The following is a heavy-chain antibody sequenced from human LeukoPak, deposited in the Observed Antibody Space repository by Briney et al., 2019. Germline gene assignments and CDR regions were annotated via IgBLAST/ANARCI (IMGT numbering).Heavy chain of an antibody. J-gene: IGHJ5*02. CDR1: GFTFSSYA. V-gene: IGHV3-23*01. D-gene: IGHD4-17*01. CDR3: AKHDYGDSHSWFDP. CDR2: ISGSGGST. Sequence: GGSLRLSCAASGFTFSSYAMSWVRQAPGKGLEWVSAISGSGGSTYYADSVKGRFAISRDNSKNTLYLQMNSLRAEDTAVYYCAKHDYGDSHSWFDPWGQGTLVTVSS.